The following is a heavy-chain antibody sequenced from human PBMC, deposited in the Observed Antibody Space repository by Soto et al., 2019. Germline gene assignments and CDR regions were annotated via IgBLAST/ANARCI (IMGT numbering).Heavy chain of an antibody. D-gene: IGHD4-17*01. Sequence: GGSLRLSCAASGFTFSSYSMNWVRQAPGKGLEWVSSISSSSSYIYYADSVKGRFTISRDNAKNSLYLQMNSLRAEDTAVYYCARGGRLTTVNYFDYWGQGTLVTVSS. CDR2: ISSSSSYI. J-gene: IGHJ4*02. CDR3: ARGGRLTTVNYFDY. CDR1: GFTFSSYS. V-gene: IGHV3-21*01.